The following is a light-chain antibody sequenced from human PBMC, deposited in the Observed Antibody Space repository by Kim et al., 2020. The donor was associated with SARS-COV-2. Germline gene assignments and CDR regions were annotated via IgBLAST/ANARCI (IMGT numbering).Light chain of an antibody. CDR3: ATWDDSLTAYV. V-gene: IGLV1-44*01. Sequence: GKRVTIPCSGSNANIENHTVNWFKQFPGTAPKLLIYTDNERPSGVPDRFSGSKSGTTASLAIIGLQSEDEADYYCATWDDSLTAYVFGTGTKVTVL. CDR1: NANIENHT. J-gene: IGLJ1*01. CDR2: TDN.